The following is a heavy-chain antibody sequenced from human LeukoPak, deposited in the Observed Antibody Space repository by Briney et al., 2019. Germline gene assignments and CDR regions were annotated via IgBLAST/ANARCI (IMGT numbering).Heavy chain of an antibody. CDR2: INPNSGGT. D-gene: IGHD7-27*01. V-gene: IGHV1-2*02. Sequence: VASVKVSCKASGYTFTGYYMHWVRQAPGQGLEWMGWINPNSGGTNYAQKFQGRVTMTRDTSTSTVYMELSSLRSEDTAVYYCARESTGDSYPLSFDYWGQGTLVTVSS. J-gene: IGHJ4*02. CDR3: ARESTGDSYPLSFDY. CDR1: GYTFTGYY.